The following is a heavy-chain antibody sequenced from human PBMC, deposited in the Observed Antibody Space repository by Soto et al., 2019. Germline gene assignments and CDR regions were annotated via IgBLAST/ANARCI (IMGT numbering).Heavy chain of an antibody. V-gene: IGHV3-64*04. CDR2: ITRDGGQT. CDR1: EGIFRNSA. D-gene: IGHD2-2*01. J-gene: IGHJ4*02. CDR3: ASRPPSRTYLGVFDY. Sequence: GGPQRHSCTALEGIFRNSAMHWIRKTPGEGLEYISSITRDGGQTQYVDSVKGRFTISRDNAKNSLYLQLNSLRVEDTAVCYCASRPPSRTYLGVFDYWGQGAQVTVSS.